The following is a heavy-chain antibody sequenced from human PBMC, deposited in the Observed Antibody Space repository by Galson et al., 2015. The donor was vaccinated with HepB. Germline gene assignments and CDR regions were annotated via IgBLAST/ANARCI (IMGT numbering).Heavy chain of an antibody. D-gene: IGHD2-21*02. V-gene: IGHV4-30-2*01. J-gene: IGHJ3*02. CDR1: GGSIRSGGNS. Sequence: TLSLTCTVSGGSIRSGGNSWSWIRQPPGKGLEWIGHIFHSGSSQYNPSLKSRVTISVDRAKNQFSLRLSPVTAADTAMYYCARDIGGDMVLYPFNIWGQGTMVIVSS. CDR2: IFHSGSS. CDR3: ARDIGGDMVLYPFNI.